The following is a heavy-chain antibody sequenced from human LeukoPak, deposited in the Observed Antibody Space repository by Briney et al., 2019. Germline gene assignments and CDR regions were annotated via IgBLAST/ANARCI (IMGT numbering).Heavy chain of an antibody. V-gene: IGHV3-30-3*01. CDR3: ARGRAVTGSTVIDY. D-gene: IGHD6-19*01. CDR1: GFSFSSYA. J-gene: IGHJ4*02. CDR2: ISSDGGNR. Sequence: GGSLRLSCEASGFSFSSYAMHWVRRAPGKALECLATISSDGGNRYSSDSVKGRFPISRDNSKNTLYLQMNSLRPEDTAVFHCARGRAVTGSTVIDYWGQGTLVTVSS.